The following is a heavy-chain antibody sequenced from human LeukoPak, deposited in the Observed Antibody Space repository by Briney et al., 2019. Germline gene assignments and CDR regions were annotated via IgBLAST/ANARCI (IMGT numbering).Heavy chain of an antibody. CDR3: AHLGYDILTGYYN. V-gene: IGHV3-23*01. J-gene: IGHJ4*02. CDR1: GFTLSSHA. D-gene: IGHD3-9*01. Sequence: PGGSLRLSCAASGFTLSSHAMSWVRQAPGKGLEWVSGISGGGGSKYYADSVKGRFTVSRDNSKNMLYLQMTSLRAEDTAVYYCAHLGYDILTGYYNWGQGTLVFVSS. CDR2: ISGGGGSK.